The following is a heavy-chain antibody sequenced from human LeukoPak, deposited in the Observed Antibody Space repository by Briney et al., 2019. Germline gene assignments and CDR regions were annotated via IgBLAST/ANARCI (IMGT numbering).Heavy chain of an antibody. CDR3: AKDDGLIMFSS. CDR2: ITGSGGST. D-gene: IGHD3-16*01. Sequence: GGSLRLSCAASGFSFSNYGMNWVRQAPGKGLEWVSGITGSGGSTYYAGSVKGRFTISRDNSKYTLYLQVNSLRAEDTAVYYCAKDDGLIMFSSWGQGTLVTVSS. V-gene: IGHV3-23*01. J-gene: IGHJ5*02. CDR1: GFSFSNYG.